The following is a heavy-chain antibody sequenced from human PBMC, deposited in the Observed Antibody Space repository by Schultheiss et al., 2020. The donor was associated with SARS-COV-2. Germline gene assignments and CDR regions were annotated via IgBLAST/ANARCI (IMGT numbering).Heavy chain of an antibody. D-gene: IGHD6-19*01. J-gene: IGHJ4*02. CDR2: IWYDGTKK. CDR1: GFTFRSYW. Sequence: GGSLRLSCTASGFTFRSYWMHWVRQAPGKGLVWVAVIWYDGTKKFYADSVQGRFTVSRDNSKNTLDLEMKSLRAEDTAVYYCARDLLSSGWSIDYWGQGTLVTVSS. CDR3: ARDLLSSGWSIDY. V-gene: IGHV3-33*08.